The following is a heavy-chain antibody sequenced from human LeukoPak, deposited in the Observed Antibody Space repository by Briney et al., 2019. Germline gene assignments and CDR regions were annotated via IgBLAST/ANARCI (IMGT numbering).Heavy chain of an antibody. V-gene: IGHV3-23*01. D-gene: IGHD2-8*01. CDR2: INAGGGIT. CDR1: GFTFSNYA. CDR3: AKDTSIGRYCTNGVCSPFDY. Sequence: GGSLRLSCAASGFTFSNYAMNWVRQAPGKGLEWVSVINAGGGITYYEDSVKGRFTISRDNPKNTLYLQMNSLRAEDTAVYYCAKDTSIGRYCTNGVCSPFDYWGQGTLVTVSS. J-gene: IGHJ4*02.